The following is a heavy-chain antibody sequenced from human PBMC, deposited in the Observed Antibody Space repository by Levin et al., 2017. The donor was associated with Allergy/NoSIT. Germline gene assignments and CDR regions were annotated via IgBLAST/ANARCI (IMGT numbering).Heavy chain of an antibody. J-gene: IGHJ4*02. Sequence: GESLKISCAASGFTFSSYAMHWVRQAPGKGLEWVAVISYDGSNKYYADSVKGRFTISRDNSKNTLYLQMNSLRAEDTAVYYCARDSGNGEQTGFDYWGQGTLVTVSS. D-gene: IGHD1-14*01. CDR1: GFTFSSYA. CDR3: ARDSGNGEQTGFDY. CDR2: ISYDGSNK. V-gene: IGHV3-30-3*01.